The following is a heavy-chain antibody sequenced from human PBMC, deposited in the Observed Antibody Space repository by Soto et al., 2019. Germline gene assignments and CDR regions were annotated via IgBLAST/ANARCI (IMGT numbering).Heavy chain of an antibody. CDR3: ARVKGVAVPCFDY. V-gene: IGHV1-2*02. CDR2: INPNSGGT. Sequence: ASVKVSCKASGYTFTGYYMHCVRQAPGQGLEWMGWINPNSGGTNYAQKFQGRVTMTRDTSISTAYMELSRLRSDDTAVYYCARVKGVAVPCFDYWGQGTLVTVSS. J-gene: IGHJ4*02. D-gene: IGHD6-19*01. CDR1: GYTFTGYY.